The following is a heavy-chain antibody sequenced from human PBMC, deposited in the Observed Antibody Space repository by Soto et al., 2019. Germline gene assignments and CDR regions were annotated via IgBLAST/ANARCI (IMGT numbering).Heavy chain of an antibody. D-gene: IGHD3-3*01. V-gene: IGHV1-46*01. CDR3: ARDLNTIFGVVIIPVSYYGMDV. CDR2: INHSGGST. Sequence: GASVKVSCKASGYTLTSYHMHWVLQPPGQGLVWMGIINHSGGSTSYAQKFQGRVTMTRDTSTSTVYMELSSLRSEDTAVYYCARDLNTIFGVVIIPVSYYGMDVWGQGTTVTVSS. J-gene: IGHJ6*02. CDR1: GYTLTSYH.